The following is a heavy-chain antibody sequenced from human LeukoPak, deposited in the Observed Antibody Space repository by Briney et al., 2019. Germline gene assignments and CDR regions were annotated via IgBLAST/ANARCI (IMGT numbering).Heavy chain of an antibody. J-gene: IGHJ4*02. CDR3: ARKGGYSSGYYY. CDR2: IKQDGSEK. Sequence: GGSLRLSCAASGFTFSDYWMTWVRQAPGKGPEWVANIKQDGSEKVYVDSVKGRFTISRDNAKDSLYLQMDSLRVEDTAVYYCARKGGYSSGYYYWGQGTLVTVSS. CDR1: GFTFSDYW. D-gene: IGHD3-22*01. V-gene: IGHV3-7*01.